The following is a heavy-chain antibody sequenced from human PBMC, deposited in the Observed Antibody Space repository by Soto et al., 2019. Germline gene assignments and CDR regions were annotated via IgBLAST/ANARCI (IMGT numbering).Heavy chain of an antibody. J-gene: IGHJ4*02. CDR2: ISYDGSNK. Sequence: GGSLRLSCAASGFTFSSYAMHWVRQAPGKGLEWVAVISYDGSNKYYADSVKGRFTISRDNAKNSLYLQMNSLRAEDTAVYYCARDRDRGQGTLVTVSS. V-gene: IGHV3-30-3*01. CDR1: GFTFSSYA. D-gene: IGHD2-21*02. CDR3: ARDRD.